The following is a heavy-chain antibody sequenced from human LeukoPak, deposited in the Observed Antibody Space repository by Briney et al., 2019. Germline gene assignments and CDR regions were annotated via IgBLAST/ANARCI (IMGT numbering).Heavy chain of an antibody. J-gene: IGHJ4*02. CDR1: GGSISSSNW. CDR3: ARGYSSGIDY. CDR2: IYHSGST. Sequence: SETLSLTCAVSGGSISSSNWWSWVRQPPGKGLEWIGEIYHSGSTNYNPSLKSRVTISVDTSKNQFSLQLNSVTPEDTAVYYCARGYSSGIDYWGQGTLVTVSS. V-gene: IGHV4-4*02. D-gene: IGHD6-19*01.